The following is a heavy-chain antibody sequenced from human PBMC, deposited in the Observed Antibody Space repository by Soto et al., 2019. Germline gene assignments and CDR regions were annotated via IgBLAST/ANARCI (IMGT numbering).Heavy chain of an antibody. D-gene: IGHD3-16*02. Sequence: GCLSLSWAAAGSSFSSYWMSWVRQAPGRGLELVANIKQDGSENYYVDSGKGRFTISRDNAKNSLYLQMNSLRAEDTAVYYCARDQGYDYVWGSYRYYYYYGMDVWGQGTTVTVSS. V-gene: IGHV3-7*03. CDR2: IKQDGSEN. CDR1: GSSFSSYW. J-gene: IGHJ6*02. CDR3: ARDQGYDYVWGSYRYYYYYGMDV.